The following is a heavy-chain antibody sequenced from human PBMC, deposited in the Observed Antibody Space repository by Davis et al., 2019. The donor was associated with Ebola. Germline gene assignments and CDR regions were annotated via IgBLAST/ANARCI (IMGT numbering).Heavy chain of an antibody. CDR3: ARVWGWAGFDH. Sequence: ASVKVSCKASGYTFTGHFINWVRQAPGQGLEWMGRSNSNSGDTNYAQKFQGRVTMTRDTSISTAYMELNRLRSDDTAMYYCARVWGWAGFDHWGQGILVTVSS. V-gene: IGHV1-2*06. J-gene: IGHJ4*02. D-gene: IGHD7-27*01. CDR1: GYTFTGHF. CDR2: SNSNSGDT.